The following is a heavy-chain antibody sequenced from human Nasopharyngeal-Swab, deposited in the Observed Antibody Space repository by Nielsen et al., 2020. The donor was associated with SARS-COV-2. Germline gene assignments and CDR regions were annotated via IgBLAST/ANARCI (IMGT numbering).Heavy chain of an antibody. CDR3: ARGYSSSWSDY. J-gene: IGHJ4*02. V-gene: IGHV4-59*01. Sequence: SETLSLTYTVSGGSISSYYWSWIRQPPGKGLEWIGYIYYSGSTNYNPSPKSRVTISVDTSKNQFSLKLSSVTAADTAVYYCARGYSSSWSDYWGQGTLVTVSS. D-gene: IGHD6-13*01. CDR1: GGSISSYY. CDR2: IYYSGST.